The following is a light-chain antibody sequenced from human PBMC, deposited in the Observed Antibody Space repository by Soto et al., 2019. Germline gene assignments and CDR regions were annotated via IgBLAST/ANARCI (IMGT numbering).Light chain of an antibody. CDR1: SSNIGNNY. CDR2: DNN. CDR3: GTWDSSLSAWGVV. J-gene: IGLJ2*01. Sequence: QSLLTQPPSVSAAPGQKVTISCSGSSSNIGNNYVSWYQQLPGTAPKLLIYDNNKRPSGIPDRFSGSKSGTSATLGITGLQTGDEADYYCGTWDSSLSAWGVVFGGGTQLTVL. V-gene: IGLV1-51*01.